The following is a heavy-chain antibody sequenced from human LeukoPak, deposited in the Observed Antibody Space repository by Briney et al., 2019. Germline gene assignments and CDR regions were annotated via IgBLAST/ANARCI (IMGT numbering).Heavy chain of an antibody. J-gene: IGHJ6*03. V-gene: IGHV1-46*01. CDR3: ARDTYYYYYYMDV. Sequence: ASVKVSCKASGYTFTSYYMHWVRQAPGQGLEWMGIINPSGGSTSYAQKFQGRVTMTRDTSISTAYMELSRLRSDDTAVYYCARDTYYYYYYMDVWGKGTTVTISS. CDR2: INPSGGST. CDR1: GYTFTSYY.